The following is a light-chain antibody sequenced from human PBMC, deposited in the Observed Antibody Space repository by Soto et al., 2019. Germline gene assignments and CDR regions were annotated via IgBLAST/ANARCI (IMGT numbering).Light chain of an antibody. J-gene: IGKJ1*01. V-gene: IGKV3D-7*01. CDR1: QSVSSSY. Sequence: EXVMTQSPATLSLSPGERATLSCRASQSVSSSYLSWYQQKPGQAPRLLIYGASTRATGIPARFSGSGSGTDFTLTINSLQPEDFAVYYCQQDYNLPWTFGQGTKVDIK. CDR2: GAS. CDR3: QQDYNLPWT.